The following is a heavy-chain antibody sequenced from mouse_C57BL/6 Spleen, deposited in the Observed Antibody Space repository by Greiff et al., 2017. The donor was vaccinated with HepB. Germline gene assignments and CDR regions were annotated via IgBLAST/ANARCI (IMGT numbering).Heavy chain of an antibody. CDR1: GFTFSDYG. V-gene: IGHV5-15*01. D-gene: IGHD1-1*01. CDR3: ARHGVITEYFDV. J-gene: IGHJ1*03. CDR2: ISNLAYSI. Sequence: EVKLQESGGGLVQPGGSLKLSCAASGFTFSDYGMAWVRQAPRTGPEWVAFISNLAYSIYYADTVTGRFTISRENAKNTLYLEMSSLRSEDTAMYYCARHGVITEYFDVWGTETTVTVSS.